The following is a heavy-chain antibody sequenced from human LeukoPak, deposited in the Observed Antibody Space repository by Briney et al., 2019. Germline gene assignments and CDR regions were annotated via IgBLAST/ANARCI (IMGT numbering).Heavy chain of an antibody. D-gene: IGHD3-10*01. CDR2: INHSGST. J-gene: IGHJ4*02. CDR3: ARARGSNYYGFRPFDY. V-gene: IGHV4-34*01. CDR1: GGSFSGYY. Sequence: SETLSLTCAVYGGSFSGYYWSWIRQPPGKGLEWIGEINHSGSTNYNPSLKSRVTISVDTSKNQFSLKLSSVTAADTAVYYCARARGSNYYGFRPFDYWDQGTLVTVSS.